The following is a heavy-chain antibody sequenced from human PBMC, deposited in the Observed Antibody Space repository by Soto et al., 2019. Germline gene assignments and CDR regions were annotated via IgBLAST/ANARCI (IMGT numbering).Heavy chain of an antibody. Sequence: GGSLRLSCAASGFTFSSYGMHWVRQAPGKGLEWVAVIWYDGSNKYYADSVKGRFTISRDNSKNTLYLQMNSLRAEDTAVYYCAGAWHADYYMDVWGKGTTVTVSS. CDR2: IWYDGSNK. J-gene: IGHJ6*03. V-gene: IGHV3-33*01. CDR1: GFTFSSYG. CDR3: AGAWHADYYMDV.